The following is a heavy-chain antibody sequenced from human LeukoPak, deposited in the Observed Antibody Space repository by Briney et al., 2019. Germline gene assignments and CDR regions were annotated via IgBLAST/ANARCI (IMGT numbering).Heavy chain of an antibody. J-gene: IGHJ3*02. CDR2: INAGNGNT. V-gene: IGHV1-3*01. CDR3: ARDLTFLRAFDI. D-gene: IGHD3-16*01. Sequence: ASVKVSCKASGYTFTSYAMHWVRQAPGQRLEWMGWINAGNGNTKYSQKFQGRVTMTRDTSISTAYMELSRLRSDDTAVYYCARDLTFLRAFDIWGQGTMVTVSS. CDR1: GYTFTSYA.